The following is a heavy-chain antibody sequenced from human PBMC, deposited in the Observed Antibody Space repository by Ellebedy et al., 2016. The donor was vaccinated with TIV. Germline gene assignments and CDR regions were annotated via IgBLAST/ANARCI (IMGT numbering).Heavy chain of an antibody. CDR2: IHPGDSDT. CDR1: SYTFTNYW. V-gene: IGHV5-51*01. CDR3: ARQATSYYDFWSGYYKGFDS. Sequence: PGGSLRLSCQGSSYTFTNYWIGWVRQMPGKGLEWMGIIHPGDSDTRYNPSFQGQVTISADKSISTAYLQWSSLGASDTAVYYCARQATSYYDFWSGYYKGFDSWGQGTLVTVSS. J-gene: IGHJ5*01. D-gene: IGHD3-3*01.